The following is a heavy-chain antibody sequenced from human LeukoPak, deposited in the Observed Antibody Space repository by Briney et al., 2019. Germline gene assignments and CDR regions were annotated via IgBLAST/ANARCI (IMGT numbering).Heavy chain of an antibody. CDR3: ARVWSYYYGSGSYGEEDAFDI. CDR1: GGSISSSSYY. CDR2: IYYSGST. J-gene: IGHJ3*02. Sequence: SETLSLTCTVSGGSISSSSYYWGWIRQPPGKGLEWIGSIYYSGSTYYNPSLKSRVTISVDTSKNQFSLKLSSVTAADTAVYYCARVWSYYYGSGSYGEEDAFDIWGQGTMVTVSS. D-gene: IGHD3-10*01. V-gene: IGHV4-39*07.